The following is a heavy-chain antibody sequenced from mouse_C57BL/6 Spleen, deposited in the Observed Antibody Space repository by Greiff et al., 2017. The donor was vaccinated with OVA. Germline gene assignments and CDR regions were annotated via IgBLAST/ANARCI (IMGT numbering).Heavy chain of an antibody. V-gene: IGHV5-4*03. CDR2: ISDGGSYT. CDR1: GFTFSSYA. CDR3: ASEWFAY. Sequence: EVKVVESGGGLVKPGGSLKLSCAASGFTFSSYAMSWVRQTPEKRLEWVATISDGGSYTYYPDNVKGRFTISRDNAKNNLYLQMSHLKSEDTAMYYCASEWFAYWGQGTLVTVSA. J-gene: IGHJ3*01.